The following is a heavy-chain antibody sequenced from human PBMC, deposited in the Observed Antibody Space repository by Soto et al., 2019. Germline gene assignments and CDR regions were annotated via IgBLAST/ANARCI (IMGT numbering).Heavy chain of an antibody. J-gene: IGHJ4*02. CDR3: ARQNRDTPMVPFDV. CDR2: LVPQFGTP. CDR1: RGTFNRYA. Sequence: QVQLVQSGAEVEKPGSSVKVSCLASRGTFNRYAINWVRQAPGHGLEWLGALVPQFGTPNYAQKFQDRVKIVPHESTNTTSMELRGLTSDATAVDYCARQNRDTPMVPFDVWGQGTLVTVSS. D-gene: IGHD5-18*01. V-gene: IGHV1-69*01.